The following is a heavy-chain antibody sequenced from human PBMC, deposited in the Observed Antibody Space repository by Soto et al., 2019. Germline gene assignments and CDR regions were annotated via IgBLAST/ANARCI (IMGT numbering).Heavy chain of an antibody. CDR1: GYTFTSYA. CDR2: INAGNGNT. CDR3: ARAGITMVRGGYYYYGMDV. D-gene: IGHD3-10*01. J-gene: IGHJ6*02. V-gene: IGHV1-3*01. Sequence: GASVKVSCKASGYTFTSYAMHWVRQAPGQRLGWMGWINAGNGNTKYSQKFQGRVTITRDTSASTAYMELSSLRSEDTAVYYCARAGITMVRGGYYYYGMDVWGQGTTVTVSS.